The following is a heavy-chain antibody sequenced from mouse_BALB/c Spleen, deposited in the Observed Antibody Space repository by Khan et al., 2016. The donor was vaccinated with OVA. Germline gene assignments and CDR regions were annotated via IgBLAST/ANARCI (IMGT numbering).Heavy chain of an antibody. CDR1: GFAFSSYD. CDR2: ISGTGIYT. D-gene: IGHD2-10*01. J-gene: IGHJ3*01. CDR3: ARPSYYGNPWFTY. V-gene: IGHV5-9*02. Sequence: EVQLVESGGGLVKPGGSLKLSCAPSGFAFSSYDMSWVRQTPEKRLEWVATISGTGIYTYYPDSVTGRFTISRDNARNTLYLQMSSLRSEDTAVYYCARPSYYGNPWFTYWGQGTLVTVSA.